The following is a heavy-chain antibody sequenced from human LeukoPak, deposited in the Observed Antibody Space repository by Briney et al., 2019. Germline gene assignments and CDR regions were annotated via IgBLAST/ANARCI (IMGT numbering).Heavy chain of an antibody. V-gene: IGHV3-30*18. CDR2: ISYDGSNK. Sequence: TGGSLRLSCAASGFTFSSYGMHWVRQASGKGLEWVAVISYDGSNKYYADSVKGRFTISRDNSKNTLYLQMNSLRAEDTAVYYCAKDPQAAAVAGPDYWGQGTLVTVSS. D-gene: IGHD6-19*01. CDR1: GFTFSSYG. J-gene: IGHJ4*02. CDR3: AKDPQAAAVAGPDY.